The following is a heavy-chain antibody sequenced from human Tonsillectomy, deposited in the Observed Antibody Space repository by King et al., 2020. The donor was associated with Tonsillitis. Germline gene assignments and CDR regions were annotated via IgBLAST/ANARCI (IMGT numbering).Heavy chain of an antibody. CDR2: ISYDGNNK. CDR3: AREDFDYLWGTYHEYYFDY. CDR1: RFTFSNYD. J-gene: IGHJ4*02. Sequence: VQLVESGGGVVQPGRSLRLSCAASRFTFSNYDMHWVRQAPGKGLEWVALISYDGNNKYYADSVKGRFTISRDNSKNTLFLQMDSLRAEDTAVYYCAREDFDYLWGTYHEYYFDYWGQGTLVTVSS. V-gene: IGHV3-30*01. D-gene: IGHD3-16*02.